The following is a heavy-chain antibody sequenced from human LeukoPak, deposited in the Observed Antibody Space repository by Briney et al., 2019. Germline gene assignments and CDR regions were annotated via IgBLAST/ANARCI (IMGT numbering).Heavy chain of an antibody. CDR1: GFTFSSYA. D-gene: IGHD5-18*01. Sequence: GGSLRLSCAASGFTFSSYAISWVRQAPGKGLEWVSEITGSGGSTYYADSVKGRFTISRDNSKNTLHLQMNSLRAEDTAVYYCAKDRGYSYGYFDYWGQGTLVTVSS. CDR3: AKDRGYSYGYFDY. V-gene: IGHV3-23*01. CDR2: ITGSGGST. J-gene: IGHJ4*02.